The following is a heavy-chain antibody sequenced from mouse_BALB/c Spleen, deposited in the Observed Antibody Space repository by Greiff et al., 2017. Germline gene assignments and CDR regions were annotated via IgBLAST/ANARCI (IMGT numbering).Heavy chain of an antibody. V-gene: IGHV1-14*01. CDR1: GYTFTSYV. Sequence: VQLQQSGAELVRPGVSVKISCKASGYTFTSYVMHWVKQKPGQGLEWIGYINPYNDGTKYNEKFKGKATLTSDKSSSTAYMELSSLTSEDSAVYYCARSRYYGPSSYWYFDVWGAGTTVTVSS. CDR2: INPYNDGT. D-gene: IGHD1-2*01. J-gene: IGHJ1*01. CDR3: ARSRYYGPSSYWYFDV.